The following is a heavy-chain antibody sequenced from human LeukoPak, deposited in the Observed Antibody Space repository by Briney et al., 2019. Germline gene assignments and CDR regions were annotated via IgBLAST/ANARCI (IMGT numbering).Heavy chain of an antibody. D-gene: IGHD2-2*01. Sequence: GGSLRLSCAASGFTFSSYWMHWVRQAPGKGLVWVSRINSDGSSTSYAESVKGRFTISRDNAKNTLYLQMNGLRAEDTAVYHCARERVTRGDCSSTSCYAYYFDYWGQGTLVTVSS. CDR2: INSDGSST. J-gene: IGHJ4*02. V-gene: IGHV3-74*01. CDR1: GFTFSSYW. CDR3: ARERVTRGDCSSTSCYAYYFDY.